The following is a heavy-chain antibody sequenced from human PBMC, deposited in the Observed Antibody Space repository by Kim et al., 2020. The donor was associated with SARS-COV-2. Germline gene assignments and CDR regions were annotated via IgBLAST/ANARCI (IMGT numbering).Heavy chain of an antibody. Sequence: SVKVSCKAXGGTFSSYAISWVRQAPGQGLEWMGGIIPIFGTANYAQKFQGRVTITADESTSTAYMELSSLRSEDTAVYYCARGGDYYGSGIRGEFDYWGQGTLVTVSS. CDR1: GGTFSSYA. CDR3: ARGGDYYGSGIRGEFDY. V-gene: IGHV1-69*13. D-gene: IGHD3-10*01. CDR2: IIPIFGTA. J-gene: IGHJ4*02.